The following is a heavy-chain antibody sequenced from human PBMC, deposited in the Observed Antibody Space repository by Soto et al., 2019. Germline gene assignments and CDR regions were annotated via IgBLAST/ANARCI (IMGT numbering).Heavy chain of an antibody. D-gene: IGHD6-13*01. CDR2: IDTSGHST. CDR1: GFVFTNFW. Sequence: PGGSLRLSCEASGFVFTNFWMHWVRHVPGKGPVWVARIDTSGHSTNYAESVKGRFTISRDNAKNTVSLQMNSLRVEDTGVYYCAKDSWYFDLWSQGSQVTVSS. J-gene: IGHJ4*02. V-gene: IGHV3-74*01. CDR3: AKDSWYFDL.